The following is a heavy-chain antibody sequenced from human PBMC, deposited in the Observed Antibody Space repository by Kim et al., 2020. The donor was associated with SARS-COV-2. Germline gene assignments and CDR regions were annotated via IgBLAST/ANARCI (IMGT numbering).Heavy chain of an antibody. V-gene: IGHV3-74*03. D-gene: IGHD3-3*01. CDR2: IASDGSAI. CDR1: GFTLSGYW. CDR3: TRNLDGRSGQFDV. J-gene: IGHJ3*01. Sequence: PGGSLRLSCAASGFTLSGYWMHWVRQVPGKGLVWVARIASDGSAITYADFVEGRFTISRDNVKNTLFLQMDSLRVEDMAFYHCTRNLDGRSGQFDVWGQGTVVTVSS.